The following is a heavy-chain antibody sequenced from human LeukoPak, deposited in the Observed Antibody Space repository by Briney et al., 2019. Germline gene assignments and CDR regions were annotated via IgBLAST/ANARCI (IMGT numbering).Heavy chain of an antibody. V-gene: IGHV3-48*04. Sequence: QSGGSLRLSCAASGFTFSSYAMSWVRQAPGKGLEWISYISSSSDTIYYADSVRGRFTISRDNAKNSLYLQMNSLRAEDTAVYYCARDYDILAGYHHYFDYWGQGTLVTVSS. D-gene: IGHD3-9*01. CDR1: GFTFSSYA. J-gene: IGHJ4*02. CDR3: ARDYDILAGYHHYFDY. CDR2: ISSSSDTI.